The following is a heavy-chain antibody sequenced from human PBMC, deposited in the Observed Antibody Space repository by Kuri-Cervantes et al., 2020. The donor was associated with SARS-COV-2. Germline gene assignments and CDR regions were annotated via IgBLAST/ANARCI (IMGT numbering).Heavy chain of an antibody. CDR2: IKQDGSEK. J-gene: IGHJ3*02. D-gene: IGHD5-24*01. CDR3: ARGWDAFDI. Sequence: GESLKISCAASGFTFSSYWMSWVRQAPGKGLEWVANIKQDGSEKYYVDSVKGRFTISRDNAKNSLYLQMNSLRAEDTAVYYCARGWDAFDIWGQGTMVTVSS. V-gene: IGHV3-7*05. CDR1: GFTFSSYW.